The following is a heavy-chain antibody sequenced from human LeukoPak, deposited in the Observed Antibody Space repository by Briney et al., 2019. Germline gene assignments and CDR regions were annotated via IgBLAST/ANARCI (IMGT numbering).Heavy chain of an antibody. CDR2: ISYDGSNK. V-gene: IGHV3-30*04. D-gene: IGHD3-22*01. Sequence: VGSLRLSCAASGFTFSGYSMHWVRQAPGKGVEWVSLISYDGSNKYYADSVKGRFTISRDNSKNTLSLQMNSLSAEATAVYYCDRAAAIIIVVVNYYFDFWGPGSLVTVSS. J-gene: IGHJ4*02. CDR1: GFTFSGYS. CDR3: DRAAAIIIVVVNYYFDF.